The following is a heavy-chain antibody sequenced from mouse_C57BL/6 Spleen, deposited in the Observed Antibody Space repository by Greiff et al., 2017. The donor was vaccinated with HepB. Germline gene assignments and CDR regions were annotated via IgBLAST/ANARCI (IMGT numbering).Heavy chain of an antibody. CDR1: GFTFSSYG. V-gene: IGHV5-6*01. J-gene: IGHJ2*01. CDR2: ISSGGSYT. D-gene: IGHD1-1*01. CDR3: ARQGNYYGSSYFDY. Sequence: EVHLVESGGDLVKPGGSLKLSCAASGFTFSSYGMSWVRQTPDKRLEWVATISSGGSYTYYPDSVKGRFTISRDNAKNTLYLQMSSLKSEDTAMYYCARQGNYYGSSYFDYWGQGTTLTVSS.